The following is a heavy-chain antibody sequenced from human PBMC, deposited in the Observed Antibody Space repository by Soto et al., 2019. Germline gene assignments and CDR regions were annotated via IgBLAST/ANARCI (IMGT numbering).Heavy chain of an antibody. CDR1: GFTFSSYD. CDR2: IGTAGDT. D-gene: IGHD3-22*01. J-gene: IGHJ1*01. CDR3: ARDRVESGYPEYFQH. V-gene: IGHV3-13*04. Sequence: GVLRLSCAASGFTFSSYDMHWVRQATGKGLEWVSAIGTAGDTYYPGSVKGRFTISRENAKNSLYLQMNSLRAGGTAVYYCARDRVESGYPEYFQHWGQGTLVTVSS.